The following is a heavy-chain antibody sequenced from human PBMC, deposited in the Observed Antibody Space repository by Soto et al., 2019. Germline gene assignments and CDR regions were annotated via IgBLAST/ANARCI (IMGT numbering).Heavy chain of an antibody. V-gene: IGHV1-2*04. CDR3: ARAGIAARPPYYYGMDV. CDR1: GYTFTGYY. Sequence: GASVKVSCKASGYTFTGYYMHWVRQAPGQGLEWMGWINPNIGGTNYAQKFQGWVTMTRDTSISTAYMELSRLRSDDTAVYYCARAGIAARPPYYYGMDVWGQGTTVTVSS. D-gene: IGHD6-6*01. CDR2: INPNIGGT. J-gene: IGHJ6*02.